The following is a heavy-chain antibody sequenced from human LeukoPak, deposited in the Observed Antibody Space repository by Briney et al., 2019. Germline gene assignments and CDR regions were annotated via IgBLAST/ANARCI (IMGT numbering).Heavy chain of an antibody. CDR1: GGSISSSSYY. CDR3: ARGTGYYLNWFDP. D-gene: IGHD3-10*01. J-gene: IGHJ5*02. V-gene: IGHV4-39*07. CDR2: IYYSGST. Sequence: SETLSLTCTVSGGSISSSSYYWGWIRQPPGKGLEWIGSIYYSGSTYYNPSLKSRVTISVDTSKNQFSLKLSSVTAADTAVYYCARGTGYYLNWFDPWGQGTLVTVSS.